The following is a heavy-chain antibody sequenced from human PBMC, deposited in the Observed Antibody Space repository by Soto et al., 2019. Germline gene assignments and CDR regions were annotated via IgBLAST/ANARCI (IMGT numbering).Heavy chain of an antibody. CDR1: GYTFTSYG. J-gene: IGHJ6*02. D-gene: IGHD2-15*01. CDR3: AREVVVVAADYYYYYGMDV. Sequence: VKVSCKASGYTFTSYGISWVRQAPGQGLEWMGWISAYNGNTNYAQKLQGRVTMTTDTSTSTAYMELRSLRSDDTAVYYCAREVVVVAADYYYYYGMDVWGQGTTVTVS. V-gene: IGHV1-18*01. CDR2: ISAYNGNT.